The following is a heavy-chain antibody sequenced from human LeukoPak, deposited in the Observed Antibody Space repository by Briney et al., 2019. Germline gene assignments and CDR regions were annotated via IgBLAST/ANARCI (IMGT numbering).Heavy chain of an antibody. CDR3: ARDTLLMATTY. V-gene: IGHV4-61*02. Sequence: SETLSLTCTVSGGSLSSGSYYWSWIRQPAGKGLEWIGRIYTSGSTNYNPSLKSRVTISVDTSKNQFSLKLSSVTAADTAVYYCARDTLLMATTYWGQGTLVTVSS. J-gene: IGHJ4*02. CDR2: IYTSGST. D-gene: IGHD5-24*01. CDR1: GGSLSSGSYY.